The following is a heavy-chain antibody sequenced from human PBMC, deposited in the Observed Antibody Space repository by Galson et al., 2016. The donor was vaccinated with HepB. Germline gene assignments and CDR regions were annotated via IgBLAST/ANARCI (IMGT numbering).Heavy chain of an antibody. D-gene: IGHD3-16*01. CDR2: VHHSGSS. CDR1: AYSISSGYY. CDR3: ARVRSDYVWGDFDY. V-gene: IGHV4-38-2*02. J-gene: IGHJ4*02. Sequence: SETLSLTCTVSAYSISSGYYWGWIRQPPGKGLEWIGSVHHSGSSYYNPSLKSRVTISVDTSKNHFSLKLSSVTAADTAVYHCARVRSDYVWGDFDYWGQGTLVTVSS.